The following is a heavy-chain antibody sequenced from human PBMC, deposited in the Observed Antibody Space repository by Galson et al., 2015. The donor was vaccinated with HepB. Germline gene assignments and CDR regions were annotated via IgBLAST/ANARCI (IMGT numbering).Heavy chain of an antibody. CDR1: GFTFSSYA. V-gene: IGHV3-23*01. CDR3: AKFITMIVVVRAYFDY. D-gene: IGHD3-22*01. Sequence: SLRLSCAASGFTFSSYAMSWVRQAPGKGLEWVSAISGSGGSTYYADSVKGRFTISRDNSKNTLYLQMNSLRAEDTAVYYCAKFITMIVVVRAYFDYWGQGTLVTVSS. J-gene: IGHJ4*02. CDR2: ISGSGGST.